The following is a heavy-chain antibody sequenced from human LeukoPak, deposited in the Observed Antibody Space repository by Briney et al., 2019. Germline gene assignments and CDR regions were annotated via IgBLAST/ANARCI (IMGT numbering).Heavy chain of an antibody. CDR3: ARPAYTAAYDL. V-gene: IGHV3-7*01. CDR2: MKWDGSEK. J-gene: IGHJ3*01. Sequence: GFLRLSCVGSGFTFSSYWMTWVRQAPGKGLEWVANMKWDGSEKHYVDSVKGRFTISRDNAKSSLYLQMDGLRDEDTAVYYCARPAYTAAYDLWGQGTLVTVSS. D-gene: IGHD3-16*01. CDR1: GFTFSSYW.